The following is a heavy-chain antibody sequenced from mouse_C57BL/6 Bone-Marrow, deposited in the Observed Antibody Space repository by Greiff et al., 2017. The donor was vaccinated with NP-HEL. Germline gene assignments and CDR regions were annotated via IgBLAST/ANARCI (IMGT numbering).Heavy chain of an antibody. D-gene: IGHD1-1*01. V-gene: IGHV5-12*01. J-gene: IGHJ1*03. CDR2: ISNGGGST. CDR3: ARQFYYGSSLYWYFDV. CDR1: GFTFSDYY. Sequence: EVQLQESGGGLVQPGGSLKLSCAASGFTFSDYYMYWVRQTPEKRLEWVAYISNGGGSTYYPDTVKGRFTISRDNAKNTLYLQMSRLKSEDTAMYYCARQFYYGSSLYWYFDVWGTGTTVTVSS.